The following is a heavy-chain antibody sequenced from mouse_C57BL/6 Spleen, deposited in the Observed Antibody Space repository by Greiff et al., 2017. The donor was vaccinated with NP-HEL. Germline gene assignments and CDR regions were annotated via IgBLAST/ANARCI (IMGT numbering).Heavy chain of an antibody. CDR2: ISSGSSTI. J-gene: IGHJ1*03. V-gene: IGHV5-17*01. D-gene: IGHD2-12*01. CDR1: GFTFSDYG. CDR3: ARHLRLGWYFDV. Sequence: EVHLVESGGGLVKPGGSLKLSCAASGFTFSDYGMHWVRRAPEKGLEWVAYISSGSSTIYYADTVKGRFTISRDNAKNTLFLQMTSLRSEDTAMYYCARHLRLGWYFDVWGTGTTVTVSS.